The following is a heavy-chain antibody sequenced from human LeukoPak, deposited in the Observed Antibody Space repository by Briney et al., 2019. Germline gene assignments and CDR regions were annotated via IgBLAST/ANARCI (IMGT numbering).Heavy chain of an antibody. CDR2: ISSSGSTI. D-gene: IGHD6-19*01. CDR3: AKDFSGWKYLDY. Sequence: GGSLRLSRAASGFTFSDYFMSWMRQAPGKGLEWVSYISSSGSTIYYADSVRGRFTISRDNAENSLYLQMNSLRAEDTAVYYCAKDFSGWKYLDYWGQGTLVTVSS. CDR1: GFTFSDYF. V-gene: IGHV3-11*04. J-gene: IGHJ4*02.